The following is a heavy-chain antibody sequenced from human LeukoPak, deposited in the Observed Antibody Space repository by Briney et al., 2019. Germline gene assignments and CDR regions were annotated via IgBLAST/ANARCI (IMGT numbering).Heavy chain of an antibody. Sequence: GGSLRLSCTASGFTFGDYAMSWFRQAPGKGLEWVAFIRYDGSNKYYADSVKGRFTISRDNSKNTLYLQMNSLRAEDTAVYYCAKMSGDVVVPAAYYLDVWGKGTTVTISS. CDR1: GFTFGDYA. V-gene: IGHV3-30*02. CDR2: IRYDGSNK. CDR3: AKMSGDVVVPAAYYLDV. D-gene: IGHD2-2*01. J-gene: IGHJ6*03.